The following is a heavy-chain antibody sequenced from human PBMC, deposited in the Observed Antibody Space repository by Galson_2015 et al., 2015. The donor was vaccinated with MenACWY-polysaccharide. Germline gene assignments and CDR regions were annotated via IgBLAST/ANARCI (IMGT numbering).Heavy chain of an antibody. CDR3: ASAGWRSISCSPSDD. D-gene: IGHD2-2*01. Sequence: SLRLSCAASGFTFSSYSMNWVRQPPGKGLEWVSSITSTSSYIYYADSVKGRFTISRDNAKNSLYLQMNSLRAEDTAVYYCASAGWRSISCSPSDDWGQGTLVTVSS. CDR2: ITSTSSYI. V-gene: IGHV3-21*01. CDR1: GFTFSSYS. J-gene: IGHJ4*02.